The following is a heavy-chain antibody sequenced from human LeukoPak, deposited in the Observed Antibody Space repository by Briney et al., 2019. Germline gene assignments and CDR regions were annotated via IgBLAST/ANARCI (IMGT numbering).Heavy chain of an antibody. J-gene: IGHJ4*02. CDR1: GFTFSNSA. CDR2: ISTDGSGI. CDR3: TRGLAISTSGWYDTFDY. D-gene: IGHD6-19*01. V-gene: IGHV3-64*02. Sequence: GGSLRLPCAASGFTFSNSAMYWVRQAPGKGLEYVSVISTDGSGIYYADSVKGRFTISRDNSKNTLYLQMGSLRAEDMAVYYCTRGLAISTSGWYDTFDYWGQGALVTVSS.